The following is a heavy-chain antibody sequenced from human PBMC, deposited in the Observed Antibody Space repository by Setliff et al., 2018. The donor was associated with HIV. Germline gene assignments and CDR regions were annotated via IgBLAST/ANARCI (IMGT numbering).Heavy chain of an antibody. D-gene: IGHD3-3*01. CDR3: ARDYLYYNLYNGSPVYGMDV. CDR1: GFTFSSYE. J-gene: IGHJ6*02. V-gene: IGHV3-48*03. CDR2: ISSSGSTI. Sequence: GGSLRLSCAASGFTFSSYEMNWVRQAPGKGLEWVSYISSSGSTIYYADSVKGRFTISRDNSKNSLYLQMNSLRVEDTAVYYCARDYLYYNLYNGSPVYGMDVWGQGTTVTVSS.